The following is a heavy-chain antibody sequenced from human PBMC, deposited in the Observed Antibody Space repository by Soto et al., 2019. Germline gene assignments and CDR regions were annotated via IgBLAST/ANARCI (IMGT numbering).Heavy chain of an antibody. J-gene: IGHJ4*02. CDR2: INTSGGT. Sequence: QVQLQQWGAGLLKPSETLSLTCAVYGGSFSTDYWSWIRPPPGKGLEWIGEINTSGGTNYNPPLKSRVTITVATSKNQFSLKLSSVTAADTAVYYGAKVLAARASRDFDYWGQGTLVTVSS. CDR3: AKVLAARASRDFDY. D-gene: IGHD6-6*01. CDR1: GGSFSTDY. V-gene: IGHV4-34*01.